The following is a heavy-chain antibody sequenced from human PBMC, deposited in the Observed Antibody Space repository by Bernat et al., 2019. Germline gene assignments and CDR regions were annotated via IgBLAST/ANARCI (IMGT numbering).Heavy chain of an antibody. CDR3: ARDRGYSYGYIGFDY. V-gene: IGHV3-53*01. J-gene: IGHJ4*02. CDR1: GFTVSSNY. D-gene: IGHD5-18*01. Sequence: EVQLVESGGGLIQPGGSLRLSCAASGFTVSSNYMSWVRQAPGKGLEWVSVIYSGGSTYYADSVKGRCTISRDNSKNTLYLQMNSLRAEDTAVYYCARDRGYSYGYIGFDYWGQGTLVTVSS. CDR2: IYSGGST.